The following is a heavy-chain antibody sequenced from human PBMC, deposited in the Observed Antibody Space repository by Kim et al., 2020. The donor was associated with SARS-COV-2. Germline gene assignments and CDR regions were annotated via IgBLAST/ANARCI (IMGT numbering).Heavy chain of an antibody. CDR3: ARNHASHSIAPSYYFDY. CDR1: GYSFTSYW. D-gene: IGHD6-6*01. V-gene: IGHV5-51*01. Sequence: GESLKISCKGSGYSFTSYWIGWVRQMPGKGLEWMGIIYPGDSDTRYSPSFQGQVTISADKSISTAYLQWSSLKASDTAMYYCARNHASHSIAPSYYFDYWGQGTLVPVSS. J-gene: IGHJ4*02. CDR2: IYPGDSDT.